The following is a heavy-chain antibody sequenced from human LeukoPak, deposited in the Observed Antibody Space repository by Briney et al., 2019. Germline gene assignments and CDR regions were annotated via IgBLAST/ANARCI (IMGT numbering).Heavy chain of an antibody. CDR2: INAGNGNT. D-gene: IGHD6-13*01. J-gene: IGHJ4*02. Sequence: GASVNVSCKASGYTFTSYAMHWVRQAPGQRLEWMGWINAGNGNTKYSQKFQGRVTITRDTSASTAYMELSSLRSEDTAVYYCARDLYSSSWYAWYFDYWGQGTLVTVSS. V-gene: IGHV1-3*01. CDR3: ARDLYSSSWYAWYFDY. CDR1: GYTFTSYA.